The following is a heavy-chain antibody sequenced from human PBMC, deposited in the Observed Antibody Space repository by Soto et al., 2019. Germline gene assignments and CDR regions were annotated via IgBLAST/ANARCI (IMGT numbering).Heavy chain of an antibody. CDR1: GGTFSSYA. CDR2: IIPIFGTA. CDR3: ATGDYITTPYYFDY. D-gene: IGHD3-22*01. Sequence: ASVKVSCKASGGTFSSYAISWVRQAPGQGLEWMGGIIPIFGTANYAQKFQGRVTITADESTSTAYMELSSLRSEDTAVYYCATGDYITTPYYFDYWGQGTLVTVSS. J-gene: IGHJ4*02. V-gene: IGHV1-69*13.